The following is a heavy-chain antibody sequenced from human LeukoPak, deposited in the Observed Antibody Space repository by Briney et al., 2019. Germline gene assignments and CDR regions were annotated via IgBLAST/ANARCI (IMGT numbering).Heavy chain of an antibody. V-gene: IGHV3-48*01. Sequence: PGGSLRLSCAASGFTFSSYSMNWVRRAPGKGLEWVSYISSSSSTIYCADSVKGRFTIPRDNAKNSLYLQMNSLRAEDTAVYYCAIYSYGPLDYWGQGTLVTVSS. J-gene: IGHJ4*02. CDR3: AIYSYGPLDY. CDR1: GFTFSSYS. CDR2: ISSSSSTI. D-gene: IGHD5-18*01.